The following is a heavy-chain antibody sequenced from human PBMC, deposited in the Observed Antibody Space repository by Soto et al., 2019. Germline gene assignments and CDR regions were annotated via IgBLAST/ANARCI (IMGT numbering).Heavy chain of an antibody. Sequence: QLQLQESGPGLVKPSETLSLTCTVSGGSISSRNYYWGWVRQPPGKGLEWIGSIYYNGFTYYNPSPKTGATTSSDSSRNHSSRKVRSVPATDTAGYYCARQSAFWSDSSSFDPWGQGTLVTVSS. CDR1: GGSISSRNYY. CDR3: ARQSAFWSDSSSFDP. D-gene: IGHD3-3*01. CDR2: IYYNGFT. J-gene: IGHJ5*02. V-gene: IGHV4-39*01.